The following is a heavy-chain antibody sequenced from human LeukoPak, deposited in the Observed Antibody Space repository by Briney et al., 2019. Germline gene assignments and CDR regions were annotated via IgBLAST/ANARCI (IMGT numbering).Heavy chain of an antibody. D-gene: IGHD5-12*01. CDR3: ARGVGWLRSELDY. Sequence: GGSLRLSCAASGFTFSSYSMNWVRQAPGKGLEWVSSISSSSSYIYYADSVKGRFTISRDNAKNSLYLQMNSLRAEDTAVYYCARGVGWLRSELDYWGQGTLVTVSS. CDR1: GFTFSSYS. CDR2: ISSSSSYI. V-gene: IGHV3-21*04. J-gene: IGHJ4*02.